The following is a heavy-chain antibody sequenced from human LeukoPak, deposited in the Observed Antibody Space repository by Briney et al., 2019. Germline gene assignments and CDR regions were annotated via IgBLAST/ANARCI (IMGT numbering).Heavy chain of an antibody. Sequence: ATVKVSCKASGYTFTSYGISWVRQAPGQGLEWMGWISAYNGNTNYAQKLQGRVTMTTDTSTSTAYMELRSLRSDDTAVYYCARGPSYYYDSSGYHIDYWGQGTLVTVSS. CDR3: ARGPSYYYDSSGYHIDY. CDR1: GYTFTSYG. V-gene: IGHV1-18*01. J-gene: IGHJ4*02. D-gene: IGHD3-22*01. CDR2: ISAYNGNT.